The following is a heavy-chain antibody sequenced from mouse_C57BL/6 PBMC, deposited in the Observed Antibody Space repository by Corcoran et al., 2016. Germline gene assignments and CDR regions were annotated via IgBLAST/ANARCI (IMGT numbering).Heavy chain of an antibody. CDR1: GFSQSTSGMG. D-gene: IGHD2-5*01. Sequence: VTLKESGPGILQSSQTLSLTCSFSGFSQSTSGMGVSWIRQPSGKGLEWLAHIYWDDDKRYNPSLKSRLTISKATSRNQVCHKITSVDTADTATYYCARSYSNYVPWFAYCGQGTLVTVSA. CDR2: IYWDDDK. CDR3: ARSYSNYVPWFAY. V-gene: IGHV8-12*01. J-gene: IGHJ3*01.